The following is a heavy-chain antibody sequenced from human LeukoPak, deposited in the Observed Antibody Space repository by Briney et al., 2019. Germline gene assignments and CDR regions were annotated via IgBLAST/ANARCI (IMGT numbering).Heavy chain of an antibody. D-gene: IGHD2-15*01. V-gene: IGHV4-39*01. CDR3: ARGRRIVVVLGATRTHRDYYMDV. CDR2: IYYSGNT. J-gene: IGHJ6*03. Sequence: SETLSLTCTVSGGSISSSSYYWGWVRQPPGKGLEWIGNIYYSGNTYYNPSLKSRVTISVDTSKNQFSLKLSSVTAADTAVYYCARGRRIVVVLGATRTHRDYYMDVWGKGTTITVSS. CDR1: GGSISSSSYY.